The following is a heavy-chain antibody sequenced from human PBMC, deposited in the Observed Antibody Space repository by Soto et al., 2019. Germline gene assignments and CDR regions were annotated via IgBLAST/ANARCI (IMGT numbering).Heavy chain of an antibody. CDR2: ISWNSGSI. V-gene: IGHV3-9*01. D-gene: IGHD4-17*01. CDR1: GFTFDDYA. J-gene: IGHJ5*02. Sequence: EVQLVESGGGLVQPGRSLRLSCAASGFTFDDYAMHWVRQAPGKGLEWVSGISWNSGSIGYADSVKGRFTISRDNAKNSLYLQMNSLRAEDTALYYCAKAPVKEIYGGQTGNWFDPWGQGTLVTVSS. CDR3: AKAPVKEIYGGQTGNWFDP.